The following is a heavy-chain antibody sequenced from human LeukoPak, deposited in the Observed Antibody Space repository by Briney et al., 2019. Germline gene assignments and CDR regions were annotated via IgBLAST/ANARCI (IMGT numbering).Heavy chain of an antibody. Sequence: PGGSLRLSCAASGFTFSSYAMHWVRQAPGKGLEWVAVISYDGSNKYYADSVKGRFTISRDNSKNTLYLQMNSLRAEDTAVYYCARWVYYYDSSGINFDYWGQGTLVTVSS. CDR2: ISYDGSNK. J-gene: IGHJ4*02. CDR1: GFTFSSYA. V-gene: IGHV3-30-3*01. D-gene: IGHD3-22*01. CDR3: ARWVYYYDSSGINFDY.